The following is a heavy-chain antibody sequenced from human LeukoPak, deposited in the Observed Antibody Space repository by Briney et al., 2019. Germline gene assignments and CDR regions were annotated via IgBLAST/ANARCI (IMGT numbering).Heavy chain of an antibody. V-gene: IGHV4-34*01. CDR2: INHSGST. Sequence: PSETLSLTCAFYGGSFSGYYWSWIRQPPGKGLDGIGEINHSGSTNYNPSLKSRVTISVDTSKNQFSLKLSSVTAADTAVYYCACTNYYGSGSYYDYWGQRTLVTVSS. J-gene: IGHJ4*02. CDR3: ACTNYYGSGSYYDY. D-gene: IGHD3-10*01. CDR1: GGSFSGYY.